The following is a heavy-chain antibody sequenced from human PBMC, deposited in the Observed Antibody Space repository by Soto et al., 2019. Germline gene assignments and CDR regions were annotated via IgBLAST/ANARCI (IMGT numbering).Heavy chain of an antibody. CDR2: IIPIFGTA. D-gene: IGHD3-3*01. J-gene: IGHJ4*02. CDR3: ARERSGDYFDY. Sequence: ASVKVSCKASGGTFSSYAINWVRQAPGQGPEWMGGIIPIFGTANYAQKFQGRVTITADESTSTAYMELSSLRSEDTAVYYCARERSGDYFDYWGQGTLVTVSS. CDR1: GGTFSSYA. V-gene: IGHV1-69*13.